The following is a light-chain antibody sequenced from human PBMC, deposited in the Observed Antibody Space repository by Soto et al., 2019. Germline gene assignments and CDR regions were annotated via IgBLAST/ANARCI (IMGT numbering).Light chain of an antibody. Sequence: DIQLTQSPSTLSASIGDRVTITCRASQSISTWLAWYQQKPGTAPKLLIYKASTLEGGVPSRFSGSRSGTEFTLTVSSLQPDDFATYYCQQYNSYLVTFGQGTRLEI. V-gene: IGKV1-5*03. J-gene: IGKJ5*01. CDR1: QSISTW. CDR3: QQYNSYLVT. CDR2: KAS.